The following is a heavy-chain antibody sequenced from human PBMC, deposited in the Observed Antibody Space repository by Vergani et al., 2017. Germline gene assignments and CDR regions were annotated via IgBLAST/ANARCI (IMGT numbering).Heavy chain of an antibody. Sequence: QVQLVQSGAEVKKPGSSVKVSCKASGGTFSSYAISWVRQAPGQGLEWMGGIIPIFGTANYAQKFQGRVTITADESTSTAYMELSSLRSEDTAVYYCARDWRVLLRSSTTSLYWYFDLWGRGTLVTVSS. J-gene: IGHJ2*01. CDR2: IIPIFGTA. CDR3: ARDWRVLLRSSTTSLYWYFDL. D-gene: IGHD2/OR15-2a*01. CDR1: GGTFSSYA. V-gene: IGHV1-69*01.